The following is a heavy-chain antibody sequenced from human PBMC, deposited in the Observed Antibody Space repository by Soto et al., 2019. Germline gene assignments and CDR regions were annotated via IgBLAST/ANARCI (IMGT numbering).Heavy chain of an antibody. CDR3: ARDQTDSGGYSDS. V-gene: IGHV3-33*01. D-gene: IGHD2-15*01. J-gene: IGHJ4*02. Sequence: GGAPRLSCEGSGVPFRRYGIHWGRQAPGKGLEWLACIWNDGSNEYYEDSVKGRFTISRDNSKNTVYLQVTNLRSEDAAVYFCARDQTDSGGYSDSWGQGTLVTVSS. CDR2: IWNDGSNE. CDR1: GVPFRRYG.